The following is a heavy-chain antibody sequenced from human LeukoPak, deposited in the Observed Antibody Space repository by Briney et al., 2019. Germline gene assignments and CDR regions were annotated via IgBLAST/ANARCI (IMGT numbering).Heavy chain of an antibody. CDR3: ARVGAICSSTSCYHYFQH. V-gene: IGHV1-69*13. CDR1: GGTFSSYA. CDR2: IVPIFGTA. D-gene: IGHD2-2*01. Sequence: SVKVSCKASGGTFSSYAISWVRQAPGQGLEWMGGIVPIFGTANYAQKFQGRVTITADESTSTAYMELSSLRSEDTAVYYCARVGAICSSTSCYHYFQHWGQGTLVTVSS. J-gene: IGHJ1*01.